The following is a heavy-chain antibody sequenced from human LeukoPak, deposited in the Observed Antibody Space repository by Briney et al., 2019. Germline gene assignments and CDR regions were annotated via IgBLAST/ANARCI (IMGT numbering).Heavy chain of an antibody. V-gene: IGHV3-53*01. Sequence: PGVPLRLSCAASGFTVSSNYVSWVPHAPGKGLEWVSDIYSGCSTYYADSVKGRFTISRDNSKNTLYLQMNSLRAEDTAVYYCARAVEYCSSTSCYGGYYYGMDVWGKGTTVTVSS. J-gene: IGHJ6*04. CDR1: GFTVSSNY. CDR3: ARAVEYCSSTSCYGGYYYGMDV. D-gene: IGHD2-2*01. CDR2: IYSGCST.